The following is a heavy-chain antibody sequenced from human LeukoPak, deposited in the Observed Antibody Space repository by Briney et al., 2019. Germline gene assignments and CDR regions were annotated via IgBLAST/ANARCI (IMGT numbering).Heavy chain of an antibody. J-gene: IGHJ6*04. Sequence: PGGSLRLSCAASGFTFSDYAMHWVRQAPGRGLEYVSAIRSNGGSTYYANSVKGRFTISRDKSTNTLYLQMGSLRAEDMAVYYCARVLPDAMRGTLDVWGKGTTVTVSS. V-gene: IGHV3-64*01. CDR1: GFTFSDYA. CDR3: ARVLPDAMRGTLDV. CDR2: IRSNGGST. D-gene: IGHD2-2*01.